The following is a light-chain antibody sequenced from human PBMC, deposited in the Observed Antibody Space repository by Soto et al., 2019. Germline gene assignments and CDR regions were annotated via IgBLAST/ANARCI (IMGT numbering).Light chain of an antibody. CDR1: QGITNY. CDR2: TAS. J-gene: IGKJ1*01. V-gene: IGKV1-9*01. CDR3: QQFQTYPWT. Sequence: DVQLTPSPSFLSASVGDRVTITCRASQGITNYLAWYQQKQGKAPKPQIYTASTLQSGDPSRFSGSGAGAEFPLTITGLQPEDFATYVCQQFQTYPWTFGQGTKVEIK.